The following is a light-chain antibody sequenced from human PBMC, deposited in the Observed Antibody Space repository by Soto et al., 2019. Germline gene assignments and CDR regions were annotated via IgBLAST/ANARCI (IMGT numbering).Light chain of an antibody. CDR1: QSLLNSNGYNY. CDR2: LGS. V-gene: IGKV2-28*01. CDR3: MQALPPLT. Sequence: DIVMTQSPLSLPVTPGEPASISGRSSQSLLNSNGYNYLDWYLQKPGKSPQLLIYLGSNRASGVPDRLSGSGSGTDFTLKIRRVEAEDVGVYYCMQALPPLTFGGGTKVDIK. J-gene: IGKJ4*01.